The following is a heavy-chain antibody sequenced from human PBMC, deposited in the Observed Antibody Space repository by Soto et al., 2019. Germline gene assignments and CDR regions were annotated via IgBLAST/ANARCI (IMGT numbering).Heavy chain of an antibody. V-gene: IGHV1-18*01. CDR1: GYTFTSYG. D-gene: IGHD3-22*01. Sequence: ASVTVSCTASGYTFTSYGISWVRQAPGQGLEWMGWISAYNGNTNYAQKLQGRVTMTTDTSTSTAYMELRSLRSDDTAVYYCARVRREYDNSGPVDYWGQGTLVTVSS. CDR3: ARVRREYDNSGPVDY. J-gene: IGHJ4*02. CDR2: ISAYNGNT.